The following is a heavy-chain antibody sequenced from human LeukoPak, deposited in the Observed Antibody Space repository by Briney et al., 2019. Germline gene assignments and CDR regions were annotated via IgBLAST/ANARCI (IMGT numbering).Heavy chain of an antibody. D-gene: IGHD2-21*02. Sequence: GGSLRLSCEGSGFTFSKYWMTWVRQSPGKGLEWVANIKPDGSEKHYADSVEGRFTISRDNDKNSLYLQMNSLRAEDTAVYYCARDLDTYVVLTAYDTFDIWGQGTMVTVSS. J-gene: IGHJ3*02. CDR1: GFTFSKYW. V-gene: IGHV3-7*01. CDR2: IKPDGSEK. CDR3: ARDLDTYVVLTAYDTFDI.